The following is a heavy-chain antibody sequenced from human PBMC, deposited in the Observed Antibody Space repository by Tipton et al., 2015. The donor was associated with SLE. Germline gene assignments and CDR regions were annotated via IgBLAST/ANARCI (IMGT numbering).Heavy chain of an antibody. V-gene: IGHV4-59*12. CDR3: ARTSTQHFGMDV. Sequence: TLSLTCTVSGGSIRSYYWSWIRQPPGKGLEWIGYIYYSGYTNYNPSLKSRVTISVDTSKNQFSLKLSSVTAADTAVYYCARTSTQHFGMDVWGQGTTVTVSS. CDR1: GGSIRSYY. D-gene: IGHD2-2*01. J-gene: IGHJ6*02. CDR2: IYYSGYT.